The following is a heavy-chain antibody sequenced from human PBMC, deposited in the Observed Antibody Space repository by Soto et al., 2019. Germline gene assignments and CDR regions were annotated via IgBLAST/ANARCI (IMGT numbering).Heavy chain of an antibody. V-gene: IGHV2-5*02. D-gene: IGHD3-22*01. J-gene: IGHJ5*02. CDR2: IYWDDDN. Sequence: QITLKESGPTLVKPTQTLTLTCTFSGFSLSTSGVGVGWIRQPPGKALEWLALIYWDDDNRYSPSLKSRLTITKDTSQNHVVLTITNMDPVETATYYCARRRYYDSSCECEPWGQGTLVTVAS. CDR1: GFSLSTSGVG. CDR3: ARRRYYDSSCECEP.